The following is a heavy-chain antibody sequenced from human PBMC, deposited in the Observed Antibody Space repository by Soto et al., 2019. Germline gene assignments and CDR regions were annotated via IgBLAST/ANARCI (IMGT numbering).Heavy chain of an antibody. CDR1: GGSISSGGYY. CDR2: IYYSGST. J-gene: IGHJ5*02. D-gene: IGHD5-12*01. Sequence: LSLTCTVSGGSISSGGYYWSWIRQHPGKGLEWIGYIYYSGSTYYNPSLKSRVTISVDTSKNQFSLKLSSVTAADTAVYYCAREALRGWFDPWGQGTLVTVSS. CDR3: AREALRGWFDP. V-gene: IGHV4-31*03.